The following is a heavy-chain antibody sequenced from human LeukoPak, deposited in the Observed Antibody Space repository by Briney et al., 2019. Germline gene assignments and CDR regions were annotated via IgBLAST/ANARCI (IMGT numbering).Heavy chain of an antibody. CDR2: VNRDGSET. CDR3: ARNNGMDV. J-gene: IGHJ6*02. CDR1: GFALSSHW. Sequence: GGPLRLSCAASGFALSSHWMTWVRQVPGRGPEWVANVNRDGSETYYLDSVKGRFTISKDNAKNSLYLQMNSLRAEDTALYHCARNNGMDVWGQGTTVIVSS. V-gene: IGHV3-7*03.